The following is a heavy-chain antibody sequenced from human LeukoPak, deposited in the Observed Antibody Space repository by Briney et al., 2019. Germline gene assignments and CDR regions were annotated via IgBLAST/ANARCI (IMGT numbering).Heavy chain of an antibody. Sequence: SETLSLTCAVSGGSISSSNWWSWVRQPPGKGLEWIGEIYHSGSTNYNPSLKSRVTISVDKSKNQFSLKLSSVTAADTAVYYCARDAPEFGAHMNYYYYMDVWGKGTTVTISS. J-gene: IGHJ6*03. CDR1: GGSISSSNW. CDR2: IYHSGST. D-gene: IGHD3-10*01. V-gene: IGHV4-4*02. CDR3: ARDAPEFGAHMNYYYYMDV.